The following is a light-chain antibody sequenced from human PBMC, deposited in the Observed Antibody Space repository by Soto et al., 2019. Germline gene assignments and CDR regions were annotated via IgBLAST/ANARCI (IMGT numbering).Light chain of an antibody. CDR2: GAS. V-gene: IGKV3-20*01. J-gene: IGKJ1*01. CDR3: QQYGSSSWT. Sequence: IGLTQSPGTVSLSPGERATLSCRASQSVSVYLAWYQHKPGQAPRLLIYGASTRATGIPARFSGSGSGTEFTLTISRLEPEDFAVYYCQQYGSSSWTFGQGTKVDIK. CDR1: QSVSVY.